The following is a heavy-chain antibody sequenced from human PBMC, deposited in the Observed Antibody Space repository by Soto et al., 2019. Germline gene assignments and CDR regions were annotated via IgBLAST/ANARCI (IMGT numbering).Heavy chain of an antibody. CDR1: GFTFSKHW. Sequence: GGSLRLSCAASGFTFSKHWMHWVRQAPGKGLVWVSHIKTDGSFTRDADSVKGRFTISRDNARNTLYLQMNSLRAEDTAVYYCARDNNWTLDYWGQGTLVTVSS. V-gene: IGHV3-74*01. CDR3: ARDNNWTLDY. D-gene: IGHD1-1*01. J-gene: IGHJ4*02. CDR2: IKTDGSFT.